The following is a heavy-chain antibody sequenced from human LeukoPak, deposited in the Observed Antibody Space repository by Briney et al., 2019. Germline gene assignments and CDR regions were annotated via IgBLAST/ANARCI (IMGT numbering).Heavy chain of an antibody. Sequence: PSQTLSLTCAVSGGSISSGGYSWSWIRQPPGKGLEWIGYIYHSGSTYYNPSLKSRVTISVDRSKNQFSLKLSSVTAADTAVYYCARVVDYGTPEYNRFDPWGQGTLVTVSS. CDR3: ARVVDYGTPEYNRFDP. CDR1: GGSISSGGYS. J-gene: IGHJ5*02. D-gene: IGHD4/OR15-4a*01. CDR2: IYHSGST. V-gene: IGHV4-30-2*01.